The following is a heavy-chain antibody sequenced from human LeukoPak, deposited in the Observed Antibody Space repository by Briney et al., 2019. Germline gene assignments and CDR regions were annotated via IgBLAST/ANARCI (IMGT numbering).Heavy chain of an antibody. D-gene: IGHD4-23*01. CDR1: GFPFSDYY. CDR3: ARDPRLVRTYSDYYYMDV. V-gene: IGHV3-11*04. CDR2: ISSSGNTK. Sequence: GGSLRLSCAASGFPFSDYYMSWIRQAPGKGLEWVSYISSSGNTKYYADSVKGRITISRDNARNSLYLQMNSLRAEDTAVYYCARDPRLVRTYSDYYYMDVWGKGTTVTVSS. J-gene: IGHJ6*03.